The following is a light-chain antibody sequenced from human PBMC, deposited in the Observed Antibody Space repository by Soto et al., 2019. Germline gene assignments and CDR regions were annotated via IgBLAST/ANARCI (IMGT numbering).Light chain of an antibody. J-gene: IGLJ1*01. CDR1: SSDVGGYNY. CDR2: DVS. V-gene: IGLV2-11*01. Sequence: QSALTQPASVSGSPGQSITISCTGTSSDVGGYNYVSWYQQHPGKAPKLMIYDVSKRPSGVPDRFSGSKSGNTASLTISGLQAEDEAAYYCCSYAGTYTFPFGTGTTV. CDR3: CSYAGTYTFP.